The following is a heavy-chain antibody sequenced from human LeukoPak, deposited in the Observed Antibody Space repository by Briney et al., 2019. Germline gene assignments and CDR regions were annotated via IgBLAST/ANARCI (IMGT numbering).Heavy chain of an antibody. J-gene: IGHJ4*02. CDR2: IYYSGST. D-gene: IGHD6-19*01. V-gene: IGHV4-59*01. CDR1: GGSISSYY. Sequence: SETLSLTCTVSGGSISSYYWSWIRQPPGKGLEWIGYIYYSGSTSYIPSLKSRVTMSVDTSKNQFSLKLGSVIAADTAVYYCARTVAGYYFDYWGQGTLVTVSS. CDR3: ARTVAGYYFDY.